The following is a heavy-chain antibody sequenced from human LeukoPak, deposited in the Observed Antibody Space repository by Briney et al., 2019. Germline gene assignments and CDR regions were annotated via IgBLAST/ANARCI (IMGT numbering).Heavy chain of an antibody. CDR1: GYTFISYY. CDR2: INPSGGST. CDR3: ARAAGSSSSYYDILTGYPLPLD. D-gene: IGHD3-9*01. J-gene: IGHJ4*02. Sequence: ASVKVSCKASGYTFISYYMHWVRQAPGQGLEWMGIINPSGGSTSYAQKFQGRVTMTRDTSTSTVYMELSSLRSEDTAVYYCARAAGSSSSYYDILTGYPLPLDWGQGTLVTVSS. V-gene: IGHV1-46*01.